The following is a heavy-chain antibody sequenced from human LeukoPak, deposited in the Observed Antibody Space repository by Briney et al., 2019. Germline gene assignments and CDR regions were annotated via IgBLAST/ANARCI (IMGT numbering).Heavy chain of an antibody. J-gene: IGHJ4*02. CDR2: MNPKSGYT. D-gene: IGHD1-26*01. V-gene: IGHV1-8*01. CDR1: GYTFTNYD. Sequence: ASVKVSCKASGYTFTNYDINWVRQATGQGLEWMGWMNPKSGYTGYAQKFQGRVTMTRDTSISTAYMELGSLRSEDTAVYYCARVTGSIDYWGQGTLVTVCS. CDR3: ARVTGSIDY.